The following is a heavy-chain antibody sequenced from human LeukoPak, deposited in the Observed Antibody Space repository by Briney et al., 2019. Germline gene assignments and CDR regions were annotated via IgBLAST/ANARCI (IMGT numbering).Heavy chain of an antibody. Sequence: PGGSLRLSCAASGFTFSSYGMHWVRQAPGKGLEWVAFIRYDGSNKYYADSVKGRFTISRDNSKNTLYLQMNSLRAEDTAVYYCAKDRGYYDSSGYGYFDYWGQGTLVTVSS. CDR2: IRYDGSNK. CDR1: GFTFSSYG. D-gene: IGHD3-22*01. CDR3: AKDRGYYDSSGYGYFDY. J-gene: IGHJ4*02. V-gene: IGHV3-30*02.